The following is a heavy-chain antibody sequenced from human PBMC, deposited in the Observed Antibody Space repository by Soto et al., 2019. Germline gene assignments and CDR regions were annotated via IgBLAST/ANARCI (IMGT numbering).Heavy chain of an antibody. V-gene: IGHV1-18*01. J-gene: IGHJ6*02. D-gene: IGHD6-13*01. CDR3: ARDPRRGIAAAVGMDV. CDR2: ISAYNGNT. CDR1: GYTFTSYG. Sequence: VQLVQSGAEVKKPGASVKVSCKASGYTFTSYGISWVRQAPGQGLEWMGWISAYNGNTNYAQKLQGRVTMTTDTSTSTAYMELRSLGSDDTAVYYCARDPRRGIAAAVGMDVWGQGTTVTVSS.